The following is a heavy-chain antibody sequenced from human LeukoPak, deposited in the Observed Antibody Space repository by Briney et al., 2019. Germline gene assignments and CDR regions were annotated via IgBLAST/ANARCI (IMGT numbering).Heavy chain of an antibody. D-gene: IGHD2-15*01. CDR3: ARTPLPNCSGGSCPLDY. CDR2: LYPGDSDT. V-gene: IGHV5-51*01. Sequence: GESLKISCKGSGYSFTSYWIVWVRQMPGKGLEWMGILYPGDSDTRYSPSFQGQVTISADKSISTAYLQWSSLRASDTAMYYCARTPLPNCSGGSCPLDYWGQGTLVTVSS. J-gene: IGHJ4*02. CDR1: GYSFTSYW.